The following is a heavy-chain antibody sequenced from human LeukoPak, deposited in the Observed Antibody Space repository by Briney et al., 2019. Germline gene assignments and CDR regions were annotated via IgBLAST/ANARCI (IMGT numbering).Heavy chain of an antibody. D-gene: IGHD3-22*01. J-gene: IGHJ5*02. CDR3: ARPYYYDSRIDP. CDR1: GGSTTSGYYY. CDR2: MYYSGST. V-gene: IGHV4-30-4*01. Sequence: SQTLSLTSTLAGGSTTSGYYYWNWIRQPPWNGLEWIAYMYYSGSTYYNPSLKSRVTMSADTSKNQLSLKLSSVTAADTAVYYCARPYYYDSRIDPWGQGILVTVSS.